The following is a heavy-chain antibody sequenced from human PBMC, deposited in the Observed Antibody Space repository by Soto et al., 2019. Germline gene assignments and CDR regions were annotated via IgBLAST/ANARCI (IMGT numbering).Heavy chain of an antibody. V-gene: IGHV1-69*01. CDR1: GGTFSSYP. CDR2: IIPFFGTS. J-gene: IGHJ6*02. D-gene: IGHD1-26*01. Sequence: QVQLVQSGAEVKKPGSSVKVSCGASGGTFSSYPINWVRQAPGQGLEWMGGIIPFFGTSNYAQKFQGRVTITADESTSTAYMELRSLRSEATAVYYCARVGHITNYGMAVWGQGTTVTVSS. CDR3: ARVGHITNYGMAV.